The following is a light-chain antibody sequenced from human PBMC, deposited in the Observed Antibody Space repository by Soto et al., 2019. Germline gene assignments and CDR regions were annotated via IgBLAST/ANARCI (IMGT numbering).Light chain of an antibody. J-gene: IGKJ1*01. V-gene: IGKV3-11*01. CDR2: GAS. CDR3: QQRLNWPPG. Sequence: EIVMTQSPATLSVSPGERATLSCRATQRIGGNLAWYQQKPGQAPRLLIFGASNRATGVPARFSGSGSGTDFTLTISDLEPADFGLYYCQQRLNWPPGFGQGTKVDIK. CDR1: QRIGGN.